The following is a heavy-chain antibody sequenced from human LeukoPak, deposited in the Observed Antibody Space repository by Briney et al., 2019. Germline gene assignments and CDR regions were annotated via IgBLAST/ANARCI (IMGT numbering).Heavy chain of an antibody. J-gene: IGHJ6*02. V-gene: IGHV4-59*08. CDR3: ARSPYYYDSSGRLYYYYGMDV. CDR2: IYYSGST. Sequence: SGTLSLTCTVSGGSISSYYWSWIRQPPGKGLEWIGYIYYSGSTNYNPSLKSRVTISVDTSKNQFSLKLSSVTAADTAVYYCARSPYYYDSSGRLYYYYGMDVWGQGTTVTVSS. D-gene: IGHD3-22*01. CDR1: GGSISSYY.